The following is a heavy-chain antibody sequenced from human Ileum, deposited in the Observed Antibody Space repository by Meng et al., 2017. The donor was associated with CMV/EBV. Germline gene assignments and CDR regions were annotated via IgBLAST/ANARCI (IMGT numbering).Heavy chain of an antibody. D-gene: IGHD6-13*01. Sequence: GGTERRNERRWERKDKGKGKERRGGKNKRLGKEKKEKKKKGRVTITKDESTSTAYMEMSSLRYEETAVYYCARGYSSSLWYFDYWGQGTLVTVSS. CDR2: KNKRLGKE. CDR1: GGTERRNE. J-gene: IGHJ4*02. CDR3: ARGYSSSLWYFDY. V-gene: IGHV1-69*05.